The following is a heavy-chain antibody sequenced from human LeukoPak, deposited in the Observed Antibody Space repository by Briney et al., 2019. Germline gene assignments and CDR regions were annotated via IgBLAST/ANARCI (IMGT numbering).Heavy chain of an antibody. CDR1: GFTFSSYE. CDR3: AVGIVVVIPAFDI. CDR2: ISSSGSTI. V-gene: IGHV3-48*03. Sequence: PGGSLRLSCAASGFTFSSYEMNWVRQAPGKGLEWVSYISSSGSTIYYADSVKGRFTISRDNAKNSLYLQMNSLRAEDTAVYYCAVGIVVVIPAFDIWGQGTMVTVSS. J-gene: IGHJ3*02. D-gene: IGHD3-22*01.